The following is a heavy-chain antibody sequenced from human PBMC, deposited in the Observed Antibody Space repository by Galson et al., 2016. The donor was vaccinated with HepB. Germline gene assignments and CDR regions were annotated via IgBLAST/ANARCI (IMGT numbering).Heavy chain of an antibody. CDR3: AHRGTIRAFDY. V-gene: IGHV2-5*02. CDR2: IYWDDAK. Sequence: PALVKPTQTLTLTCTFSGFSLTTSGLVVGWIRQPPGKALEWLALIYWDDAKRYSPSLKSRLTITKDTTKNQVVLTMTNMDPVDTATYYCAHRGTIRAFDYWGQGTLVTVSS. J-gene: IGHJ4*02. D-gene: IGHD3-9*01. CDR1: GFSLTTSGLV.